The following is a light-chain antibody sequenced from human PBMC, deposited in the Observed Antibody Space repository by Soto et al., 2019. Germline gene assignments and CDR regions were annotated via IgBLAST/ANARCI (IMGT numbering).Light chain of an antibody. J-gene: IGKJ4*01. CDR1: QAISNW. CDR3: QQIHNFPLT. V-gene: IGKV1D-12*01. Sequence: DIQMTQSPSSVSASVGVRVTITCRASQAISNWLAWYQQKPGRAPELLIYTASTLESGVPSRFSGRGSGTDFTLTITNLQPEDFATYYCQQIHNFPLTFGGGTKV. CDR2: TAS.